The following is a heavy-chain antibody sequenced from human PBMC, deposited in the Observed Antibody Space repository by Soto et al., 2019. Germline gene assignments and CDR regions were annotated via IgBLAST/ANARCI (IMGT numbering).Heavy chain of an antibody. CDR1: GYTFTSYG. J-gene: IGHJ4*02. CDR3: ARDRAFGLDWLLYPDANDY. D-gene: IGHD3-9*01. CDR2: ISAYNGNT. Sequence: QVQLVQSGAEVKKPGASVKVSCKASGYTFTSYGTSWVRQAPGQGLEWMAWISAYNGNTNYAQKIQGRVTMTTDTSTSTAYMGLRSLRSDDTAVYYCARDRAFGLDWLLYPDANDYWGQGTLVTVSS. V-gene: IGHV1-18*01.